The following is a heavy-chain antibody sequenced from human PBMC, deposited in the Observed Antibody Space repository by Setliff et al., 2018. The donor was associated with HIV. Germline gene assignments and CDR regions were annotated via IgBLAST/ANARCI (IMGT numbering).Heavy chain of an antibody. CDR3: VKGAPDYDTNPFYYYFYMHV. CDR1: GFSFSNFA. J-gene: IGHJ6*03. V-gene: IGHV3-23*03. CDR2: IYGGGSYT. Sequence: GSLGLSCAASGFSFSNFAMSWVRQTPGKGLELVSAIYGGGSYTYYADSVKGRFTISRDNSQNTLYLQMNGLRVEDAAVYYCVKGAPDYDTNPFYYYFYMHVWGKGTTVTVSS. D-gene: IGHD4-17*01.